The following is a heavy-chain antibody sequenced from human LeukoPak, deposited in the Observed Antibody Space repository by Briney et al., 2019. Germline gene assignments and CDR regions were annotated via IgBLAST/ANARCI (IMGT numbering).Heavy chain of an antibody. CDR3: ARASYYDILGVDY. Sequence: GGSLSLSCAASGFTFSSYAMHWVRQAPGKGLEWVAVISYDGSNKYYADSVKGRFTISRDNSKNTLYLQMNSLRAEDTAVYYCARASYYDILGVDYWGQGTLVTVSS. J-gene: IGHJ4*02. V-gene: IGHV3-30*01. D-gene: IGHD3-9*01. CDR1: GFTFSSYA. CDR2: ISYDGSNK.